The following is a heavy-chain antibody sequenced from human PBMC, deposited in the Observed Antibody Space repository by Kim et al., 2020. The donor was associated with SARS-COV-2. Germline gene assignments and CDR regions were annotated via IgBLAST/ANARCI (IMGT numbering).Heavy chain of an antibody. CDR1: GFTFSSYS. D-gene: IGHD6-19*01. Sequence: GGSLRLSCVASGFTFSSYSMNWVRQAPGNGLEWVSYISTSSGSIYYADSVKGRFTISRDNAKNSLYLQVNSLRDEDTAVYYCARSLAVTGTSPRFFEYWG. CDR2: ISTSSGSI. V-gene: IGHV3-48*02. J-gene: IGHJ4*01. CDR3: ARSLAVTGTSPRFFEY.